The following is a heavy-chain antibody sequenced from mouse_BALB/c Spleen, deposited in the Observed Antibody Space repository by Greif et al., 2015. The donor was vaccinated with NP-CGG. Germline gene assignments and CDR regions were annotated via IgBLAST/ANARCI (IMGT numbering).Heavy chain of an antibody. CDR1: GYAFTNYL. CDR3: AREGDYGFAY. Sequence: QVQLQQSGAELVRPRTSVKVSCKASGYAFTNYLIEWVKQRPGQGLEWIGVINPGSGGTNYNEKFKGKATLTADKSSSTAYMQLSSLTSDDSAVYFCAREGDYGFAYWGQGTLVTVSA. V-gene: IGHV1-54*01. D-gene: IGHD2-4*01. J-gene: IGHJ3*01. CDR2: INPGSGGT.